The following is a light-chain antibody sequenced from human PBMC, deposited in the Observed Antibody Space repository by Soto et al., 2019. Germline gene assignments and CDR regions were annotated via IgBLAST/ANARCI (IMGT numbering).Light chain of an antibody. CDR2: GAS. V-gene: IGKV3-20*01. J-gene: IGKJ2*01. CDR1: QRVSSNY. CDR3: QQYGSSLYT. Sequence: EIVLTQYPGTLSLSPGDRATLSCRASQRVSSNYLAWYQQRPGQAPRLLIYGASSRATGIPDRFSGSGSGTDFTLTINRLEPEDFAVYYCQQYGSSLYTFGQGTKVDIK.